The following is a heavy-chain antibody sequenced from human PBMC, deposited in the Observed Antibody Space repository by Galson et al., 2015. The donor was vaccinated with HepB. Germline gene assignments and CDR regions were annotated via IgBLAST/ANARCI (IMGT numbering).Heavy chain of an antibody. CDR3: AREGHLDYYGMDV. J-gene: IGHJ6*02. CDR1: GFTFSSYA. V-gene: IGHV3-30*09. Sequence: SLRLSCAASGFTFSSYAMHWVRQAPGKGLEWVAVISYDGSNKYYADSVKGRFAISRDNSKNTLYLQMNSLRAEDTAVYYCAREGHLDYYGMDVWGQGTTVTVSS. CDR2: ISYDGSNK.